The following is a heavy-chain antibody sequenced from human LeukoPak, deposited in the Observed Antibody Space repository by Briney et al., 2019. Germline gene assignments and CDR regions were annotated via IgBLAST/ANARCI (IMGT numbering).Heavy chain of an antibody. Sequence: SETLSLTCTVSGYSISSDYYWGWIRQPPGKGLDGIGNIYQTGSTYYNPSLTSRVTISIDTSKNQFSLKLTSVTAADTAVYYCARDVSITMIRGVTFDYWGQGALVTASS. CDR2: IYQTGST. CDR1: GYSISSDYY. J-gene: IGHJ4*02. CDR3: ARDVSITMIRGVTFDY. D-gene: IGHD3-10*01. V-gene: IGHV4-38-2*02.